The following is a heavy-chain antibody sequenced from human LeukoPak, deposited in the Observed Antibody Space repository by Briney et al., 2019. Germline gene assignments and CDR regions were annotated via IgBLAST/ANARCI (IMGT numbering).Heavy chain of an antibody. Sequence: ASVKVSCKASGYTFTGYYMHWVRQAPGQGLEWMGRINPNSGGTNYAQKFQDRVTMTRDTSISTAYMELSRLRSDDTAVYYCARGSYYDSRTPYYYYYYMDVWGKGTTVTVSS. CDR3: ARGSYYDSRTPYYYYYYMDV. CDR2: INPNSGGT. D-gene: IGHD3-22*01. CDR1: GYTFTGYY. J-gene: IGHJ6*03. V-gene: IGHV1-2*06.